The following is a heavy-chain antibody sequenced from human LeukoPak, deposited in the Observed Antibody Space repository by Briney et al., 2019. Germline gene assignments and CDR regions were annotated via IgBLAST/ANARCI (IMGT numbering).Heavy chain of an antibody. CDR1: GFTFISYN. CDR2: ISSSSSSYK. V-gene: IGHV3-21*01. Sequence: GGSLRLPCTAAGFTFISYNMNWVRQAPGKGLEWVSSISSSSSSYKYYADSVKGRFTVSRDNAKNSLYLQMNSLRADDTAVYYCAREKSFLEWLSTGRRDGYYMDVWGKGTTVTVSS. D-gene: IGHD3-3*02. CDR3: AREKSFLEWLSTGRRDGYYMDV. J-gene: IGHJ6*03.